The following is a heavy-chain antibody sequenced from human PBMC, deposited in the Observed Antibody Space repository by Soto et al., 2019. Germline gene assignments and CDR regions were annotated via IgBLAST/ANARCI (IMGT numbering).Heavy chain of an antibody. D-gene: IGHD6-25*01. CDR2: IYTSGTT. Sequence: QVQLQQSGPGLVKPSETLSLTCTVSGGSIRSYYWSWIRQPAGQALEWIGRIYTSGTTNYNPSLKSRVNILLDTSKNQVSLDLSSVTDADTAVYYCAREGSSGFGMDVWGQGTTVTVSS. J-gene: IGHJ6*02. CDR1: GGSIRSYY. CDR3: AREGSSGFGMDV. V-gene: IGHV4-4*07.